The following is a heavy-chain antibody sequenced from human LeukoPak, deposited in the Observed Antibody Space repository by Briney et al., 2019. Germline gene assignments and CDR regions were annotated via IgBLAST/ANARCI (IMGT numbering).Heavy chain of an antibody. V-gene: IGHV3-33*01. CDR3: AREISGSGSYPDF. CDR1: GFFFSTYA. Sequence: LLPCGASGGFFFSTYAMWLGRPPPGQGVGWVAINRHDGSQKYYYNSVSGQFTISRDNSNSTVSLQMINLRPEDTAVYYCAREISGSGSYPDFWGQGTLVTVSS. D-gene: IGHD3-10*01. J-gene: IGHJ4*02. CDR2: NRHDGSQK.